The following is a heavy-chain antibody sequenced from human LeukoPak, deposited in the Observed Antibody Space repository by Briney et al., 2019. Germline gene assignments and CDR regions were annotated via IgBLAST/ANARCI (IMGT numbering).Heavy chain of an antibody. CDR1: GYTFTGYY. V-gene: IGHV1-2*02. CDR3: TREDY. Sequence: ASVKVSCKASGYTFTGYYIHWVRQAPGQGLEWMDWINPNSGGTHYAQKFQGRVTVTRDTSISTAFMELSRLTSDDTAMYYCTREDYWGQGTLVTVSS. J-gene: IGHJ4*02. CDR2: INPNSGGT.